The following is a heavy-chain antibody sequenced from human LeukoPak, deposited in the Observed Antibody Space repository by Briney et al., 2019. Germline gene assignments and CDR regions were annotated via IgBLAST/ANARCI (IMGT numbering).Heavy chain of an antibody. J-gene: IGHJ5*02. V-gene: IGHV3-48*03. Sequence: GGSLRLSCAASGLTFSSYGMNWVRQAPGKGLEWVSYISSSGSTIYYADSVKGRFTISRDNAKNSLYLQMNSLRAEDTAVYYCARENYYGSGSYRAGAGNWFDPWGQGTLVTVSS. CDR1: GLTFSSYG. CDR3: ARENYYGSGSYRAGAGNWFDP. D-gene: IGHD3-10*01. CDR2: ISSSGSTI.